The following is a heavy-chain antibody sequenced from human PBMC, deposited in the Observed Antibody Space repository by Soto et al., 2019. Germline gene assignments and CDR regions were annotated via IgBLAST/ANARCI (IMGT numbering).Heavy chain of an antibody. CDR1: GFTFSSYA. Sequence: GGSLRLSCAASGFTFSSYAMIWVRQAPGKGLEWVSAISGSGGSTYYADSVKGRFTISRDNSRNTLYLQMNSLRAEDTAVYYCAKDPRSSGSPYYFDYWGQGTLVTVSS. CDR2: ISGSGGST. D-gene: IGHD6-19*01. V-gene: IGHV3-23*01. J-gene: IGHJ4*02. CDR3: AKDPRSSGSPYYFDY.